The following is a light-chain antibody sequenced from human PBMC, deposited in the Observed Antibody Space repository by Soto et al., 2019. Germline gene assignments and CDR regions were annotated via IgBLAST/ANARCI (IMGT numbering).Light chain of an antibody. CDR3: SSYTTGSTLYV. J-gene: IGLJ7*01. CDR2: EIS. Sequence: QSALTQPASVSGCPGQSISISCTGSSNAIGAYKYVSWYQQYPGKAPKLIIFEISNRPSGVSNRFSGSKSGNTASLPIAGLQAEYEADYHCSSYTTGSTLYVFGGGTQLTV. CDR1: SNAIGAYKY. V-gene: IGLV2-14*01.